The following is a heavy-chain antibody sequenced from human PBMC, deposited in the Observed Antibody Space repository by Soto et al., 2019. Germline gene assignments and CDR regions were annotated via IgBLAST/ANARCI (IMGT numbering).Heavy chain of an antibody. V-gene: IGHV3-21*01. J-gene: IGHJ4*02. D-gene: IGHD3-10*01. CDR1: GFTFSSYS. Sequence: EVQLVESGGGLVKPGGSLRLSCAASGFTFSSYSMNWVRQAPGKGLEWVSSISSSSSYIYYADSVKGRFTISRDNAKNSLYLQMNSLSAEDTAVYYCARGGITMVRGVIATCVYWGQGTLVTVSS. CDR3: ARGGITMVRGVIATCVY. CDR2: ISSSSSYI.